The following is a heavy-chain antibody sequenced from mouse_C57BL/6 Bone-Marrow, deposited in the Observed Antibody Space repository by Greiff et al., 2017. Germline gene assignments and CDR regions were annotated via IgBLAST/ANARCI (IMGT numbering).Heavy chain of an antibody. CDR3: ARSSTFFYYFDY. D-gene: IGHD5-1*01. J-gene: IGHJ2*01. V-gene: IGHV1-47*01. CDR1: GYTFTTYP. CDR2: FHPYNDDT. Sequence: VQLQESGAELVKPGASVKMSCKASGYTFTTYPIEWMKQNPGKSLEWIGNFHPYNDDTKYNEKFKGKATLTVEKSSNTVYLELSRLTSDDSAVYVCARSSTFFYYFDYWGQGTTLTVSS.